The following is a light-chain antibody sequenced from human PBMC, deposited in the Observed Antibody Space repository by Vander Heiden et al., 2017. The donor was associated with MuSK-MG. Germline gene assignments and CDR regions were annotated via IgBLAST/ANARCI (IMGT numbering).Light chain of an antibody. CDR2: DAS. CDR3: LQYDKLPRT. J-gene: IGKJ1*01. V-gene: IGKV1-33*01. CDR1: QDINTY. Sequence: DIKMTQPPSSLSASVGDRVTITCQATQDINTYLNWYQQKPWKAPQLLISDASNLEPEVPSRFSGSGSRTHFTFTITNLQTEDLATYYCLQYDKLPRTFGQGTKVDMK.